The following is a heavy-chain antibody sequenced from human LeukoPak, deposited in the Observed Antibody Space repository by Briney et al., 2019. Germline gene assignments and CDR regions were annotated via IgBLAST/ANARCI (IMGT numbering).Heavy chain of an antibody. V-gene: IGHV3-33*06. Sequence: PGRSLRLSCAASGFTFSSYGMHWVRQAPGKGLEWVAVIWYDGSNKYYADSVKGRFTISRDNSKNTLYLQMNSLRAEDTAVYYCAKGRYYDFWSGYSYLDYWGQGTLVTVSS. CDR2: IWYDGSNK. CDR3: AKGRYYDFWSGYSYLDY. D-gene: IGHD3-3*01. CDR1: GFTFSSYG. J-gene: IGHJ4*02.